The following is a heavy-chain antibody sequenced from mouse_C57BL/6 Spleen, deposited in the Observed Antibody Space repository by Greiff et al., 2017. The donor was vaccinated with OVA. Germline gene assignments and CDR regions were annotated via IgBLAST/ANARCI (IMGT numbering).Heavy chain of an antibody. CDR1: GYTFTSYW. J-gene: IGHJ3*01. CDR2: IDPSDSET. Sequence: QVQLQQSGAELVRPGSSVKLSCKASGYTFTSYWMHWVKQRPIQGLEWIGNIDPSDSETHYNQKFKDKATLTVDKSSSTAYMQLSSLTSEDSAVYYCARGGSPDGGFAYWGQGTLVTVSA. CDR3: ARGGSPDGGFAY. V-gene: IGHV1-52*01.